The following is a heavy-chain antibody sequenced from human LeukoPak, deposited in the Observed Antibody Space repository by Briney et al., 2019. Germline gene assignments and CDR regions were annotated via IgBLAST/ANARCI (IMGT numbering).Heavy chain of an antibody. CDR2: ISSSSSPI. Sequence: GGSLRLSCAASGFTFSSYSMNWVRQAPGKGLEWVSYISSSSSPIYYAASVKGRFTISRDNARYSLYLQMNSLRDEDTAVYYCARGPGYGHYFDYWGQGALVTVSS. CDR3: ARGPGYGHYFDY. CDR1: GFTFSSYS. V-gene: IGHV3-48*02. J-gene: IGHJ4*02. D-gene: IGHD5-12*01.